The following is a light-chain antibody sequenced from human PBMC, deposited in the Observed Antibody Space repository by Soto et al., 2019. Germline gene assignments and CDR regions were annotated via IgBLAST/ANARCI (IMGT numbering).Light chain of an antibody. CDR1: QSVSSY. CDR2: DAS. V-gene: IGKV3-11*01. J-gene: IGKJ4*01. CDR3: QQYSQWPLT. Sequence: EIVLTQSPATLALSPGERATLSCRANQSVSSYLAWYQQKPGQAPRLLISDASNRAPGIPARFSGSGSGTEFTLTISSLQSEDFAVYYCQQYSQWPLTFGGGTKVGIK.